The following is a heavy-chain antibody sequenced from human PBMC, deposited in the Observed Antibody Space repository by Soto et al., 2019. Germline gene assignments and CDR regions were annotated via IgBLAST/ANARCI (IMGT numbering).Heavy chain of an antibody. CDR1: GFTFSSYG. J-gene: IGHJ4*02. Sequence: PGGSLRLSCAASGFTFSSYGMHWVRQAPGKGLEWVAVIWYDGSNKYYADSVKGRFTISRDNSKNTLYLQMNSLRAEDTAVYYCARDLGPSALDYWGQGTLVTVSS. CDR2: IWYDGSNK. CDR3: ARDLGPSALDY. V-gene: IGHV3-33*01.